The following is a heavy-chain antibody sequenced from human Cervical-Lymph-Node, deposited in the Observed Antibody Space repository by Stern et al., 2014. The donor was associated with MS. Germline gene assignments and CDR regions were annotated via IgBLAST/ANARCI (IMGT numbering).Heavy chain of an antibody. J-gene: IGHJ4*02. CDR3: ARTPYDFWSGYYLHDY. V-gene: IGHV4-31*03. CDR1: GGSISSGGYY. Sequence: QVQLQESGPGLVKPSQTLSLTCTVSGGSISSGGYYWSWIRQHPGKGLEWIGYIYYSGSTYYNPSLKSRVTLSVDPSKTQFSMKLSSVTAADTAVYYCARTPYDFWSGYYLHDYWGQGTLVTVSS. CDR2: IYYSGST. D-gene: IGHD3-3*01.